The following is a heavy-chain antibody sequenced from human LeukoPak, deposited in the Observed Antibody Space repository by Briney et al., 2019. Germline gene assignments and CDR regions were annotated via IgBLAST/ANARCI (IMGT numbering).Heavy chain of an antibody. D-gene: IGHD3-16*01. Sequence: GGSLRLSCAASGFTFSSFEMNWVRQAPGKGLEWVSSITYSANTIFYADSVKGRFTISRDNAKNSLYLQMNSLRGEDTAVYYCARGIMMTFGVMVYWGQGTLVTVSS. CDR1: GFTFSSFE. J-gene: IGHJ4*02. CDR2: ITYSANTI. CDR3: ARGIMMTFGVMVY. V-gene: IGHV3-48*03.